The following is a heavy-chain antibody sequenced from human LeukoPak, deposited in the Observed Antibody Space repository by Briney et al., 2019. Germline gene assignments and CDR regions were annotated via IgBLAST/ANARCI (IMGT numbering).Heavy chain of an antibody. V-gene: IGHV4-59*08. CDR2: IYYSGST. Sequence: SETLSLTCTVSGGSISSYYWSWIRQPPGKGLEWIGYIYYSGSTNYNPSLKSRVTISVDTSKNQFSLKLSSVTAADTAVYYCARHLEEGDYFDYWGQGTLVTVSS. J-gene: IGHJ4*02. CDR3: ARHLEEGDYFDY. CDR1: GGSISSYY.